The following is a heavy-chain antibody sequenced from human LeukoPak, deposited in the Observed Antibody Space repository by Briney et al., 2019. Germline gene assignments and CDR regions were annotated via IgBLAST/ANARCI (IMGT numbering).Heavy chain of an antibody. D-gene: IGHD3-10*01. V-gene: IGHV4-34*01. J-gene: IGHJ5*02. CDR3: ARRGANWFDP. Sequence: SETLSLTCAVYGGSFSGYYWSWIRQPPGKGLEWIGEINHSGSTNYNPSLKSRVTISVDTSKNRFSLKLSSVTAADTAVYYCARRGANWFDPWGQGTLVTVSS. CDR2: INHSGST. CDR1: GGSFSGYY.